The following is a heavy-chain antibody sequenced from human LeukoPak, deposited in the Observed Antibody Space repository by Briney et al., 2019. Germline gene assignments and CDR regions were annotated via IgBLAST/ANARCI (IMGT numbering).Heavy chain of an antibody. CDR1: GYSISSGYY. D-gene: IGHD1-26*01. V-gene: IGHV4-38-2*01. Sequence: PSETLSLTCAVSGYSISSGYYWGWIRQPPGKGLEWIGSIYHSGSTYYNPSLKGRVTISVDTSKDQFSLKLSSVTAADTAVYYCARAPNRYSGSYYWFDPWGQGTLVTVSS. CDR3: ARAPNRYSGSYYWFDP. J-gene: IGHJ5*02. CDR2: IYHSGST.